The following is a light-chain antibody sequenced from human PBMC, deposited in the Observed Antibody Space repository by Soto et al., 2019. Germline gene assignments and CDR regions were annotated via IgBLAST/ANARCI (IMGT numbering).Light chain of an antibody. V-gene: IGKV3-11*01. CDR1: QNVGSL. J-gene: IGKJ5*01. CDR3: HERTNWRIT. CDR2: DAS. Sequence: ESVLTQSPATLSLSPGERATLSCRASQNVGSLLAWSQQKPGQAPRLLIYDASNRAAGVPARFSGSGSGTDFTLAISSLELEDLAIYYCHERTNWRITFGQGTRLDIK.